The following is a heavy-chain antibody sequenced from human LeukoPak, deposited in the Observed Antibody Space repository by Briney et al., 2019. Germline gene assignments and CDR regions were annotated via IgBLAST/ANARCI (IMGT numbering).Heavy chain of an antibody. Sequence: GGSLRLSCAASEFTFSSYAMHWVRQAPGKGLEWVAVISYDGSNKYYADSVKGRFTISRDNSKNTLYLQMNSLRAEDTAVYYCASGGDTDAFDIWGQGTMVTVSS. J-gene: IGHJ3*02. CDR2: ISYDGSNK. CDR1: EFTFSSYA. CDR3: ASGGDTDAFDI. V-gene: IGHV3-30-3*01. D-gene: IGHD2-21*02.